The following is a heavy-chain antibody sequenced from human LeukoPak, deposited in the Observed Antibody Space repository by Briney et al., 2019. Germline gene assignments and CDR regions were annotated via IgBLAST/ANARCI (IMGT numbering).Heavy chain of an antibody. D-gene: IGHD3-10*01. V-gene: IGHV3-53*01. CDR3: TKLKGWYGEGFFDY. CDR2: IYSGGTT. J-gene: IGHJ4*02. Sequence: GGSLRLSCAASGFAVSTNYMSWVRQAPGKGLEWVSVIYSGGTTFYADSVKGRFTISRDNSNNTLYLQMNSLRADDTAVYYCTKLKGWYGEGFFDYWGQGTLVAVSS. CDR1: GFAVSTNY.